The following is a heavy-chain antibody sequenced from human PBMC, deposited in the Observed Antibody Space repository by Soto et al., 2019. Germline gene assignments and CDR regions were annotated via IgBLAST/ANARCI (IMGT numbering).Heavy chain of an antibody. J-gene: IGHJ6*03. Sequence: GVSVKVSCKASGYTFTSYGIIWVRQAPGQGLEWMGWISAYNGNTNYAQKLQGRVTMTTDTSTSTAYMELRSLRSDDTAVYYCARGYCSGGSCYSRNSYYYYYIDVWGKGTTVTVSS. D-gene: IGHD2-15*01. V-gene: IGHV1-18*01. CDR2: ISAYNGNT. CDR3: ARGYCSGGSCYSRNSYYYYYIDV. CDR1: GYTFTSYG.